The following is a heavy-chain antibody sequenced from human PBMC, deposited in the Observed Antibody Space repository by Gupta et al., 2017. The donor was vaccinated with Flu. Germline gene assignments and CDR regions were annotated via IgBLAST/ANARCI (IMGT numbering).Heavy chain of an antibody. J-gene: IGHJ6*02. D-gene: IGHD3-3*01. V-gene: IGHV1-69*01. CDR3: ARTGKYDFWSGYKDYYYYGMDV. Sequence: GLGGIIPIFGTANYAQKFQGRVTITADESTSTAYMELSSLRSEDTAVYYCARTGKYDFWSGYKDYYYYGMDVWGQGTTVTVSS. CDR2: IIPIFGTA.